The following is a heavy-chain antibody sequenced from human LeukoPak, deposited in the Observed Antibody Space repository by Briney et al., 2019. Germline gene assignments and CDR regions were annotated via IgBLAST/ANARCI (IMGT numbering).Heavy chain of an antibody. D-gene: IGHD3-22*01. Sequence: SATLSLTCTVSGVSISNYYWSWIRQPPGKGLEWIGYYYYSGNTNYNPSLKSRLTISVDTSKNQLSLKLSSVTAADTAVYYCARQKYYYDTSGSDDAFDIWGQGTMVTVSS. J-gene: IGHJ3*02. CDR1: GVSISNYY. CDR3: ARQKYYYDTSGSDDAFDI. V-gene: IGHV4-59*08. CDR2: YYYSGNT.